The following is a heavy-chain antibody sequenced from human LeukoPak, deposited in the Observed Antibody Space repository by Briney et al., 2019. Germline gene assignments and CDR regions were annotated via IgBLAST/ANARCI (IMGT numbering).Heavy chain of an antibody. V-gene: IGHV4-39*02. CDR1: GGSISSNSYY. CDR3: ARESGSVTSEVDFDY. Sequence: SETLSLTCAVSGGSISSNSYYWGWIRQPPGKGLEWIGSIYYSGSTYYNPSLKSRVTISVDTSKNQFSLKLSSVTAADTAVYYCARESGSVTSEVDFDYWGQGTLVTVSS. D-gene: IGHD4-17*01. CDR2: IYYSGST. J-gene: IGHJ4*02.